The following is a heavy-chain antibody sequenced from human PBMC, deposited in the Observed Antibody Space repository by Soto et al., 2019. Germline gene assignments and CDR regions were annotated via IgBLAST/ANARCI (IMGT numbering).Heavy chain of an antibody. CDR2: RNAGVGNT. CDR1: GYTFTDYA. Sequence: HVELVQSGADVKKPGASVTISCKASGYTFTDYALHWVRQAPGQRLEWMGWRNAGVGNTLYSQKFQGRITITRDTSASTAYMELNSLKSEDTAIYYCARDTGYTFGSLNYWGPGTLVTVSS. J-gene: IGHJ4*02. V-gene: IGHV1-3*01. D-gene: IGHD5-18*01. CDR3: ARDTGYTFGSLNY.